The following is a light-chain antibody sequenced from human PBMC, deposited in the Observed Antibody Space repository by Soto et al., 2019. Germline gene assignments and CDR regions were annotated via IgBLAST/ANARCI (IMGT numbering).Light chain of an antibody. J-gene: IGKJ1*01. Sequence: EVVLTQSPGTLSVSPGERATLSCRASQTISSNYLAWYQQTPGQAPSLLIYGTSSRATGVPDRFSGSGSGTDFTLTSSRLEPEDSAIYYCLPYGSWTFGQGTKVEIK. CDR1: QTISSNY. CDR3: LPYGSWT. V-gene: IGKV3-20*01. CDR2: GTS.